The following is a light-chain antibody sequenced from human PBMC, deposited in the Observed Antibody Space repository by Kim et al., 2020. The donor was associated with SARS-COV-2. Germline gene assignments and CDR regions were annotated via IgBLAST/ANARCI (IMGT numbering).Light chain of an antibody. V-gene: IGLV1-36*01. CDR2: FDN. CDR3: ATWDDGLNGVI. Sequence: QSVLTQPPSVSGAPWQTVTISCSGSTSNIGNNAVSWYQQVPGQPPKVLIYFDNVLSSGVSDRFSGSKSGTSASLAITGLQSEDESDYYCATWDDGLNGVIFGGGTKLTVL. J-gene: IGLJ2*01. CDR1: TSNIGNNA.